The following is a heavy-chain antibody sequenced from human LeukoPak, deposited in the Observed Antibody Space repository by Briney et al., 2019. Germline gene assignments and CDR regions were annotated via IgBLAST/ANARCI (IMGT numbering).Heavy chain of an antibody. J-gene: IGHJ4*02. D-gene: IGHD6-13*01. CDR2: IYHSGST. Sequence: PSETLSLTCTVSGYSISSGCYWGWIRQPPGKGLEWFGSIYHSGSTYYNPSLKSRVTISVDTSKNQFSLKLSSVTAADTALYYCAKENFAAAGPYFDYWGQGTLVTVSS. CDR3: AKENFAAAGPYFDY. V-gene: IGHV4-38-2*02. CDR1: GYSISSGCY.